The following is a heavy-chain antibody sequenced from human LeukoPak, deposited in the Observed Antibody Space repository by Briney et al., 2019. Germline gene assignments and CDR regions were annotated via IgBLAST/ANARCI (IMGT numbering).Heavy chain of an antibody. CDR1: GYTFTGYY. Sequence: ASVKVSCKASGYTFTGYYMHWVRQAPGQGLEWMGRINPNSGGTNYAQKFQGRVTMTRDTTISTAYMELSRLRSDDTAVYYCARVAAVAGGQIDYWGQGTLVTVSS. D-gene: IGHD6-19*01. CDR3: ARVAAVAGGQIDY. V-gene: IGHV1-2*06. J-gene: IGHJ4*02. CDR2: INPNSGGT.